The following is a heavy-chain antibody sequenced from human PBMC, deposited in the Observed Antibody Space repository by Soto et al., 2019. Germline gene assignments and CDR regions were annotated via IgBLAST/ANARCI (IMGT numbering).Heavy chain of an antibody. CDR2: IYHSGST. D-gene: IGHD3-10*01. V-gene: IGHV4-30-2*01. J-gene: IGHJ6*02. Sequence: TSETLSLTCAVSGGSISSGGYSWSWIRRPPGKGLEWIGYIYHSGSTYYNPSLKSRVTISVDTSKNQFSLKLSSVTAADTAVYYCARGEARILWFGESLLDVWGQGTTVTVSS. CDR3: ARGEARILWFGESLLDV. CDR1: GGSISSGGYS.